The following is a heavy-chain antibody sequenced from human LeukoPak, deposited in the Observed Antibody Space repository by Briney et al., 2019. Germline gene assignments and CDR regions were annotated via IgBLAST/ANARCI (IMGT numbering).Heavy chain of an antibody. CDR2: ISSSSSYI. CDR3: ARGGGYDKYYFDY. Sequence: GGSLRLSCAASGFAFSSYSMNWVRQAPGKGLEWVSSISSSSSYIYYADSVKGRFTISRDNAKNSLYLQMNSLRAEDTAVYYCARGGGYDKYYFDYWGQGTLVTVSS. CDR1: GFAFSSYS. V-gene: IGHV3-21*01. D-gene: IGHD5-12*01. J-gene: IGHJ4*02.